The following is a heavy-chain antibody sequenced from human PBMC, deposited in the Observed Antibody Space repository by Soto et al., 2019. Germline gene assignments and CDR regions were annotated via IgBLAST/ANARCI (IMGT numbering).Heavy chain of an antibody. D-gene: IGHD1-20*01. CDR2: ISGESATI. Sequence: GGSLRLSCAASGFTFTSHPLSWVRQAPGKGLEWVSAISGESATIDYADSVKGRFTISRDYSDNTVYLQMNSLRAEDTAVYHCVKLNWNDNNACWGQGTLVTVSS. CDR3: VKLNWNDNNAC. J-gene: IGHJ4*02. CDR1: GFTFTSHP. V-gene: IGHV3-23*01.